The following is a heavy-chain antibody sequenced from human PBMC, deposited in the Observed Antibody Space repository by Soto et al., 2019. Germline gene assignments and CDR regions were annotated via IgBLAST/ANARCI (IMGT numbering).Heavy chain of an antibody. CDR1: GFTFSNAW. V-gene: IGHV3-15*07. CDR2: IKSKTDGGTT. Sequence: EVQLVESGGGLVKPGGSLRLSCAASGFTFSNAWMNWVRQAPGKGLEWVGRIKSKTDGGTTDYAAPVKGRFTISRDDSKNTLYRQMNSLKIEDTAVYYCTTDDYYYFWSGYPESDYWGQGTLVTVSS. D-gene: IGHD3-3*01. J-gene: IGHJ4*02. CDR3: TTDDYYYFWSGYPESDY.